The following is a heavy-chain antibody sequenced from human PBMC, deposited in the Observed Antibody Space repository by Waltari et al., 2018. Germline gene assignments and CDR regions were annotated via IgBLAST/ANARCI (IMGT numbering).Heavy chain of an antibody. CDR3: AISITVTTVDYYYYGMDV. J-gene: IGHJ6*02. D-gene: IGHD4-4*01. CDR2: IYYSGST. V-gene: IGHV4-59*01. CDR1: GGSISSYY. Sequence: QVQLQESGPGLVKPSETLSLTCTVSGGSISSYYWSWIRQPPGKGLEWIGYIYYSGSTNYNPALKSRVTISVDTSNQVSLKLSSVTAADTAVYYCAISITVTTVDYYYYGMDVWGQGTTVTVSS.